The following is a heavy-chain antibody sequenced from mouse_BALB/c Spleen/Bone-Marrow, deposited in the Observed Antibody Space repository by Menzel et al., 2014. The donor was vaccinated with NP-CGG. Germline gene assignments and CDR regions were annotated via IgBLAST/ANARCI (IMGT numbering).Heavy chain of an antibody. D-gene: IGHD2-4*01. J-gene: IGHJ4*01. V-gene: IGHV1-7*01. CDR2: INPITGYT. CDR1: GYTFTSYW. CDR3: ARNYDYDGGYCAMDY. Sequence: QVQLQQSGTELAKPGASVKMSCKASGYTFTSYWIHWIKQRPGQGLEWIGYINPITGYTEYNQKFKDRATLTADKSSSTAYIQLSSLTSDDSAVYYCARNYDYDGGYCAMDYWGQGTSVTVS.